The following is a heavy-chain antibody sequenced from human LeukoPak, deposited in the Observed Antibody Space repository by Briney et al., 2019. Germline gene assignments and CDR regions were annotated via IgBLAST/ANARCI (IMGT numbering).Heavy chain of an antibody. V-gene: IGHV4-39*01. J-gene: IGHJ3*02. CDR3: ARHCGGDCVHAFDI. D-gene: IGHD2-21*02. CDR1: GRSISSSRSY. Sequence: SETLSLTCTVSGRSISSSRSYWGWIRQPPGKGLEWIGTISYSGNTYYNPSLKSRVTISVDTSKNQFSLRLSSVTAADTAVHYCARHCGGDCVHAFDIWGQGTMFTVSS. CDR2: ISYSGNT.